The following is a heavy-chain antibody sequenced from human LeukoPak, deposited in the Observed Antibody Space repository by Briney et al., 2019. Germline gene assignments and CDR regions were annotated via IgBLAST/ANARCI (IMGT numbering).Heavy chain of an antibody. V-gene: IGHV4-59*01. Sequence: KPSETLSLTCTVSGGSISSYYWSWIRQPPGKGLEWIGYIYYSGSTNYNPSLKSRVTISVDTSKHQFSLKLSSVTAADTAVYYCARVGWYYYDSSGYYFDAFDIWGQGTMVTVSS. CDR3: ARVGWYYYDSSGYYFDAFDI. D-gene: IGHD3-22*01. CDR1: GGSISSYY. CDR2: IYYSGST. J-gene: IGHJ3*02.